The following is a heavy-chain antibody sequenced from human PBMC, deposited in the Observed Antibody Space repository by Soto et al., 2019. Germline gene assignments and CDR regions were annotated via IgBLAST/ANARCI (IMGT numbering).Heavy chain of an antibody. CDR2: IKQDGSEK. D-gene: IGHD6-19*01. V-gene: IGHV3-7*03. J-gene: IGHJ6*02. CDR3: ARDRRVAGTWNDYYYYGMDV. Sequence: LRLSCAASGFTFSSYWMSWVRQAPGRGLEWVANIKQDGSEKYYVDSVKGRFTISRDNAKNSLYLQMNSLRAEDTAVYYRARDRRVAGTWNDYYYYGMDVWGQGTTVTVSS. CDR1: GFTFSSYW.